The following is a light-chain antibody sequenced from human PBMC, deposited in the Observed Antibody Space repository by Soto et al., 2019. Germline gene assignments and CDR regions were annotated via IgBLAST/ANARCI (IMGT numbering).Light chain of an antibody. J-gene: IGKJ3*01. CDR2: DVS. Sequence: DIQMTQSPPSLSASVGDRVTIACQASQDITTYLNWYQQKPGKAPKLLIYDVSKLETGVPSRFSGIGSGTDFSFTINSLQPEDIATYYCQQYDDAPFTFGPGTKVDIK. CDR1: QDITTY. V-gene: IGKV1-33*01. CDR3: QQYDDAPFT.